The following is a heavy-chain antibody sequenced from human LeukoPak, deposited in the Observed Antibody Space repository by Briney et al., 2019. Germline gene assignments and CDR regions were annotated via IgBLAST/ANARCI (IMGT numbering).Heavy chain of an antibody. V-gene: IGHV3-21*01. CDR1: GFTFSNYA. CDR2: VNTVSSYI. Sequence: GGSLRLSCAASGFTFSNYAMNWVRQAPGKGLEWVASVNTVSSYIYYADSMRGRFTISRDNAKNSLFLQMNSLRAEDTAVYYCARLRRNSDRSDFFYYYDHWGQGTLVTVSS. CDR3: ARLRRNSDRSDFFYYYDH. D-gene: IGHD3-22*01. J-gene: IGHJ4*02.